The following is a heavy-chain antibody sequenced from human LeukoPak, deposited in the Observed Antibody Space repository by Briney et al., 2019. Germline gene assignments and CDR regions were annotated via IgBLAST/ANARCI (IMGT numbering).Heavy chain of an antibody. J-gene: IGHJ4*02. CDR1: GFTFSSYW. CDR2: ISSSSHI. Sequence: GGSLRLSCAASGFTFSSYWMHWVRQAPGKGLEWVSSISSSSHIKYTGSVKGRFTISRDNTKNSLYLQMNSLRAEDTAVYYCARGKSGYSSSYLFDYWGQGTLVTVSS. CDR3: ARGKSGYSSSYLFDY. V-gene: IGHV3-69-1*01. D-gene: IGHD6-13*01.